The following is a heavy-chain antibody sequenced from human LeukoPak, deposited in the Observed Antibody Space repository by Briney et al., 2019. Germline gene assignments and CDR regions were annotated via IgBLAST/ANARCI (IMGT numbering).Heavy chain of an antibody. D-gene: IGHD3-3*01. CDR2: ISWDGGST. CDR3: AKGISMGLHYDFWSGTNYYYYYMDV. Sequence: GGSLRLSCAASGFTFDDYAMHWVRQAPGKGLEWVSLISWDGGSTYYADSVKGRFTISRDNSKNSLYLQMNSLRAEDTALYYCAKGISMGLHYDFWSGTNYYYYYMDVWGKGTTVTVSS. V-gene: IGHV3-43D*03. CDR1: GFTFDDYA. J-gene: IGHJ6*03.